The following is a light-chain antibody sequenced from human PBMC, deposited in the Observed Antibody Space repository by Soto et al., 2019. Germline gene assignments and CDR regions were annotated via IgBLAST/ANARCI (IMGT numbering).Light chain of an antibody. Sequence: QSVLTQPPSASGSPGQSVTIPCTGTSSDVGGYDHVSWYQQHPGKAPKLMIYEVTKRPAGVPDRFSGSKSGNTASLTVSGLQAEDDADYFCSSDAGNYNYVFGTGTKLTVL. CDR1: SSDVGGYDH. V-gene: IGLV2-8*01. CDR3: SSDAGNYNYV. J-gene: IGLJ1*01. CDR2: EVT.